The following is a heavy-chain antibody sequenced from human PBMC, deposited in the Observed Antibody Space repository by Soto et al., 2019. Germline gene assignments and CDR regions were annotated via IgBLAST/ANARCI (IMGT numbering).Heavy chain of an antibody. CDR2: VFYSGST. J-gene: IGHJ4*02. CDR3: ARHFRERYFYNNNVYLIDPQFDY. Sequence: ASETLSLTCFVSGASISSTYWWSWVRQTPGKRLEWIGYVFYSGSTNYNPSLESRVTVSVDTSKNQFSLRLRSVTAADTAVYYCARHFRERYFYNNNVYLIDPQFDYWGQGILVTVSS. V-gene: IGHV4-4*02. D-gene: IGHD3-22*01. CDR1: GASISSTYW.